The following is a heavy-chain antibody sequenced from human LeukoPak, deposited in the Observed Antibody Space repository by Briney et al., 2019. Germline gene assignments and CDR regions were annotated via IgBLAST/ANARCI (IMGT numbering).Heavy chain of an antibody. CDR1: GGSISSSNW. Sequence: SGTLSLTCAVSGGSISSSNWCSWVRQPPGQGLEWIGEIYHSGSTNYIPSLKSRVTISVDKSKNQFSLKLSSVTAADTAVYYCARDQVGAPSGYWGQGTLVTVSS. CDR2: IYHSGST. J-gene: IGHJ4*02. D-gene: IGHD1-26*01. V-gene: IGHV4-4*02. CDR3: ARDQVGAPSGY.